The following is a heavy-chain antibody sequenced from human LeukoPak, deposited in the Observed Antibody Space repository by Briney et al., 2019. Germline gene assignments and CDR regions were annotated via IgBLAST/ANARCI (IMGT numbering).Heavy chain of an antibody. D-gene: IGHD3-9*01. CDR1: GASIVGSY. CDR3: ARGRHYDITGFNPTYYFDS. J-gene: IGHJ4*02. V-gene: IGHV4-59*01. Sequence: SETLSLTCTVSGASIVGSYWTWIRQSPGEGLQYVGYIYNTVDVNYSPSLKSRVTISIDMSRNQFSLTLNSVTTAGTAIYYCARGRHYDITGFNPTYYFDSWGQGALVTVSS. CDR2: IYNTVDV.